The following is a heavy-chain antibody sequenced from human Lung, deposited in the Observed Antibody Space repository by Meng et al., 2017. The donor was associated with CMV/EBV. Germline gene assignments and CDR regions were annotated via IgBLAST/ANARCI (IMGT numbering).Heavy chain of an antibody. CDR3: AMGSDAYA. D-gene: IGHD3-16*01. CDR1: GFTFSDFA. J-gene: IGHJ5*02. CDR2: ITKEVTT. Sequence: FESVGGLVQPRRSLRLSCAASGFTFSDFAMTSVRQVPGQGLEWVSIITKEVTTYYAESVKGRFSITRDNFKNTVYVDMKTLRAEDTALYYCAMGSDAYAWGQGTLVTVSS. V-gene: IGHV3-23*05.